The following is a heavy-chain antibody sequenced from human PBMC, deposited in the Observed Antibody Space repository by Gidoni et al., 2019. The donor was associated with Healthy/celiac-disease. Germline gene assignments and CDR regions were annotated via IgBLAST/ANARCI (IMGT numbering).Heavy chain of an antibody. CDR3: AKNLGGDYGDYADFDY. Sequence: QVQLVESGGGVVQPGRSLRLSCAASGFTFSSYGMHWVRQAPGKGLEWVAVISYDGSNKYYADSVKGRFTISRDNSKNTLYLQMNSLRAEDTAVYYCAKNLGGDYGDYADFDYWGQGTLVTVSS. D-gene: IGHD4-17*01. CDR2: ISYDGSNK. J-gene: IGHJ4*02. V-gene: IGHV3-30*18. CDR1: GFTFSSYG.